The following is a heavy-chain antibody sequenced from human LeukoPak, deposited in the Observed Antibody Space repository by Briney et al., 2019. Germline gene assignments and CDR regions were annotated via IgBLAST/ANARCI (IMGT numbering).Heavy chain of an antibody. CDR1: GYIFIGYW. J-gene: IGHJ4*02. Sequence: ASVKVSCKGSGYIFIGYWVHWVRHAPGQGLEWMGFINPNSGNTNYAQKFQGRVTMTRDTSINTAYMELNGLTGDDTAVYYCAREMGPANTTLVAYWGQGTLVTVSS. CDR3: AREMGPANTTLVAY. V-gene: IGHV1-2*02. CDR2: INPNSGNT. D-gene: IGHD1-1*01.